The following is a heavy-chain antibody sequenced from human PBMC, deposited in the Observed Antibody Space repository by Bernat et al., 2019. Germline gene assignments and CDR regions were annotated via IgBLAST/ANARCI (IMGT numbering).Heavy chain of an antibody. CDR3: ARDHEDYDFWSGVYYYYYMDV. V-gene: IGHV3-74*01. J-gene: IGHJ6*03. Sequence: EVQLLESGGGLVQPGGSLRLSCAASGFTFSSYAMSWVRQAPGKGLEWVSRINSDGSSTSYADSVKGRFTISRDNAKNTLYLQMNSLRAEDTAVYYCARDHEDYDFWSGVYYYYYMDVWGKGTTVTVSS. CDR2: INSDGSST. D-gene: IGHD3-3*01. CDR1: GFTFSSYA.